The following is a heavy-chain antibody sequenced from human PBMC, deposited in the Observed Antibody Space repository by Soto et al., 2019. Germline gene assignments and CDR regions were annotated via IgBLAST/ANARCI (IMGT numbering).Heavy chain of an antibody. CDR2: ISAYNGNT. D-gene: IGHD2-2*01. CDR3: ARAKVPAAREYYYYYLDV. Sequence: QVPLVQSGAEVKKPGASVKVYCKASGYTFTSYGISWVRQAPGQRLEWMGWISAYNGNTNYAQKLQGTVTITTDTSTSTAYMERRSLRSDDTAVYYCARAKVPAAREYYYYYLDVWGKGATVTVSS. J-gene: IGHJ6*03. V-gene: IGHV1-18*01. CDR1: GYTFTSYG.